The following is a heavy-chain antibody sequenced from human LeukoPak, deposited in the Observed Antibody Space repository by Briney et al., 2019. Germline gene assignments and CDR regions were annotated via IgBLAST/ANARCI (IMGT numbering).Heavy chain of an antibody. V-gene: IGHV1-69*05. CDR2: IIPPFGSA. D-gene: IGHD2-2*02. Sequence: SVKLFCKTSGGTFNSNAVSWVRQAPGQGLEWMRGIIPPFGSADYAQKLQGRVTITTDESSSTAYMELTSLTSEDTAVYYCARHAHPPPPPVTVFPIPSDFYYYMDVWGNGTTVIVSS. CDR1: GGTFNSNA. CDR3: ARHAHPPPPPVTVFPIPSDFYYYMDV. J-gene: IGHJ6*03.